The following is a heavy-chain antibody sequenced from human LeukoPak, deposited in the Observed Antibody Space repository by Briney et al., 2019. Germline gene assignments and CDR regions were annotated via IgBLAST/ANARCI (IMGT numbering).Heavy chain of an antibody. CDR2: ISYDGSNK. CDR3: ARDPTRRHDY. D-gene: IGHD6-6*01. Sequence: GGSLRLSCAASGFTFSSYAMHWVRQAPGKGLEWVAVISYDGSNKYYADSVKGRFTISRDNSKNTLYLQMNSLRAEDTAVYYCARDPTRRHDYWGQGTLVTVSS. J-gene: IGHJ4*02. CDR1: GFTFSSYA. V-gene: IGHV3-30-3*01.